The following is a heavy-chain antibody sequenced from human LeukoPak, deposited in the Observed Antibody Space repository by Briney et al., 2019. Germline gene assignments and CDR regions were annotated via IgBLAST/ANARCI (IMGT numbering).Heavy chain of an antibody. CDR1: GGSISSYY. V-gene: IGHV4-4*07. CDR2: IYTSGST. CDR3: ARHRKADTSTDY. Sequence: PSETLSLTCTVSGGSISSYYWSWIRQPAGKGLEWIGRIYTSGSTYYNPSLKSRVTISLDTSKNQFSLRLSSVTAADTAMYYCARHRKADTSTDYWGQGALVTVSS. D-gene: IGHD5-18*01. J-gene: IGHJ4*02.